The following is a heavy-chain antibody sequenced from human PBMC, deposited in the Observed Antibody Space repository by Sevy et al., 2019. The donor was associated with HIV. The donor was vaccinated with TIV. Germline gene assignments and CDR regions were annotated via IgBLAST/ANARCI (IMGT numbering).Heavy chain of an antibody. V-gene: IGHV3-43*02. Sequence: GGSLRLSCAVSGLTVSSNYMSWVRQAPGKGLQWVSFIGGDKKKSSYASSVQGRFSISRDNRRNTLYLQMHSLRIEDTGLYFCAKDVGGFSGFDYWGQGTLVTVSS. J-gene: IGHJ4*02. CDR1: GLTVSSNY. CDR3: AKDVGGFSGFDY. CDR2: IGGDKKKS. D-gene: IGHD5-12*01.